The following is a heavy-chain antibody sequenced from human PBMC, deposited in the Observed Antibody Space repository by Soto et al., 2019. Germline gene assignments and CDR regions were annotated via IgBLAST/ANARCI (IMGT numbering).Heavy chain of an antibody. V-gene: IGHV3-33*01. CDR1: GFTFSSYG. D-gene: IGHD6-6*01. J-gene: IGHJ6*02. CDR2: IWYDGSNK. Sequence: AGGSLRLSCAASGFTFSSYGVHWVRQAPGKGLEWVAVIWYDGSNKYYADSVKGRFTISRDNSKNTLYLQMNSLRAEDTAVYYCAREAPSSLSTACYSYYGMDVWGQATTVTVSS. CDR3: AREAPSSLSTACYSYYGMDV.